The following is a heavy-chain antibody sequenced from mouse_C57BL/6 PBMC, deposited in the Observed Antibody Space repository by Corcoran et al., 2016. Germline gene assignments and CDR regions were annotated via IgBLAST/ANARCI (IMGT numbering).Heavy chain of an antibody. CDR2: INTYSGVP. J-gene: IGHJ1*03. CDR3: ARAITTVGATRYFDV. Sequence: QIQLVQSGPELKKPGETVKISCKASGYTFTTYGMSWVKQAPGKGLKWMGWINTYSGVPTYADDFKGRFAFSLETSASTAYLQINNLKNEDTATYFCARAITTVGATRYFDVWGTGTTVTVSS. D-gene: IGHD1-1*01. CDR1: GYTFTTYG. V-gene: IGHV9-3*01.